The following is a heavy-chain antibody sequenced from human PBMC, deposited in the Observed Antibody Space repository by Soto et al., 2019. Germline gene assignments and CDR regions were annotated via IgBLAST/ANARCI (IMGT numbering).Heavy chain of an antibody. D-gene: IGHD6-19*01. Sequence: NPSETLSLTCTVSGGSISRYYWSLTRQPPGKGLEWIGYIYYSGSTNYNPSLKSRVTISVDTPKNQFSLNLSSGTAADTAVYYCAGDYGGSSGWYSWFDPWGQGTLVTVYS. V-gene: IGHV4-59*01. CDR3: AGDYGGSSGWYSWFDP. CDR1: GGSISRYY. CDR2: IYYSGST. J-gene: IGHJ5*02.